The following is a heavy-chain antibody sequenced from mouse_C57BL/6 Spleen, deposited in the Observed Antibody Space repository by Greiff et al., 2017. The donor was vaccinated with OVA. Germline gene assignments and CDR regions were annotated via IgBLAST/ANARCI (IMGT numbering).Heavy chain of an antibody. V-gene: IGHV1-59*01. J-gene: IGHJ2*01. CDR1: GYTFTSYW. Sequence: QVQLQQPGAELVRPGTSVKLSCKASGYTFTSYWMNWVKQRPGQGLEWIGVIDPSDSYTKYNQKFKGKATLTVDTSSSTAYMQLSSLTSEDSSVYYCAKEGGTMVTTPDYWGQGTTLTVSS. CDR3: AKEGGTMVTTPDY. D-gene: IGHD2-2*01. CDR2: IDPSDSYT.